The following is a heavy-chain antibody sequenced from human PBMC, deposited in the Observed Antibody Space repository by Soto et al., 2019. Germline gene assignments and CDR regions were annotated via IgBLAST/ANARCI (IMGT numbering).Heavy chain of an antibody. D-gene: IGHD3-9*01. Sequence: VQLVESGGGLIQPGGSLRLSCEVSGVTVSSNQMTWVRQAPGKGLEWVSLIYSDGTPYYADSVQGRFTISRDNAKNTVHLQMNSLRADDTAVYYWARLAFDDSFDIWGQGTKVTVSS. J-gene: IGHJ3*02. CDR2: IYSDGTP. V-gene: IGHV3-53*01. CDR1: GVTVSSNQ. CDR3: ARLAFDDSFDI.